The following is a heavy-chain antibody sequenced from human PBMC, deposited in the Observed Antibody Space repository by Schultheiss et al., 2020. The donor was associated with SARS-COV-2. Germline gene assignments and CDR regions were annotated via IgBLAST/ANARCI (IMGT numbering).Heavy chain of an antibody. CDR1: GFTFSSYE. Sequence: GGSLRLSCAASGFTFSSYEMNWVRQAPGKGLEWVSSISSSSSYIYYADSVKGRFTISRDNAKNSLYLQMNSLRAEDTAVYYCARTSGVAATPDYYYGMDVWGQGTTVTVSS. V-gene: IGHV3-21*01. CDR2: ISSSSSYI. D-gene: IGHD2-15*01. J-gene: IGHJ6*02. CDR3: ARTSGVAATPDYYYGMDV.